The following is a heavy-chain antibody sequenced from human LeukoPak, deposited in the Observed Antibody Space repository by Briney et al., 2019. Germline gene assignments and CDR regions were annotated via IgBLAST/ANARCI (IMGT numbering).Heavy chain of an antibody. Sequence: PSETLSLTCTVSGGSISSYYWSWIRQPPGKGLKWIGNIYYSGYTTYSPSLRSRVTISVDTSKNQFSLKLSSVTAADTAVYYCARDEAKGWYRIFDPWGQGTLVTVSS. CDR2: IYYSGYT. V-gene: IGHV4-59*01. CDR3: ARDEAKGWYRIFDP. D-gene: IGHD1-1*01. CDR1: GGSISSYY. J-gene: IGHJ5*02.